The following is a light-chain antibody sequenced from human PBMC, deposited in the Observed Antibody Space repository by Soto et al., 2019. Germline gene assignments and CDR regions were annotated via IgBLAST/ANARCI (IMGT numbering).Light chain of an antibody. CDR1: QSVSTF. V-gene: IGKV3-11*01. J-gene: IGKJ1*01. CDR2: EAS. CDR3: QQRSNWPWT. Sequence: EIVLTQSPATLSLSPGERATLSCRASQSVSTFLAWYQQKPGQAPRLLIYEASSRATGIPARFSGGGSGTVFTLTISRLEPEDFAVYYCQQRSNWPWTFGRGTKVDIK.